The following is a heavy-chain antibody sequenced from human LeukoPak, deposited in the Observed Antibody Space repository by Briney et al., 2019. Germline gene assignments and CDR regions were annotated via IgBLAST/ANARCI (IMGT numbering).Heavy chain of an antibody. D-gene: IGHD3-22*01. CDR1: GFTFTSYA. CDR2: ISGSGGST. J-gene: IGHJ4*02. CDR3: AKERDSSGRNYFDY. V-gene: IGHV3-23*01. Sequence: PGGSLRLSCAASGFTFTSYAMSWVRQAPGKGLEWVSAISGSGGSTYYADSVKGRVTISRDNSKSTLYLQMSSLRAEDTAVYYCAKERDSSGRNYFDYGGQGTLVTVSS.